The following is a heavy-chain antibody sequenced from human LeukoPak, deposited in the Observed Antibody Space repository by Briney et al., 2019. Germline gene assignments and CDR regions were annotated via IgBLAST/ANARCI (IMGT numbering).Heavy chain of an antibody. Sequence: SVKVSCKASGGTFSSYAISWVRLAPGQGLEWMGGIIPIFGTANYAQKFQGRVTITADESTSTAYMELSSLRSEDTAVYYCARGTTYYYDSSGYYSPDYWGQGTLVTVSS. CDR2: IIPIFGTA. V-gene: IGHV1-69*13. D-gene: IGHD3-22*01. CDR1: GGTFSSYA. J-gene: IGHJ4*02. CDR3: ARGTTYYYDSSGYYSPDY.